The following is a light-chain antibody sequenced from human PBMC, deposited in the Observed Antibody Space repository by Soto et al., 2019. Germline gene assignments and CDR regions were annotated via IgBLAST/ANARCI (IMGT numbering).Light chain of an antibody. J-gene: IGKJ1*01. Sequence: EIVLTQSPATLSLSPGERATLSCRASQSVSSYLAWYQQKPGQAPRLLIYGASNRATGIPDRFSGSGSGTDFTLTISRLEPEDFATYFCQQYGSSPWTFGQGTKVDIK. CDR3: QQYGSSPWT. CDR1: QSVSSY. V-gene: IGKV3-20*01. CDR2: GAS.